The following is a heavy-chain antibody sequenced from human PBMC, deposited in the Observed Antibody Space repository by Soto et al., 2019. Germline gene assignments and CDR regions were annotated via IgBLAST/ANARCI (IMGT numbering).Heavy chain of an antibody. CDR3: GTRGP. CDR1: GFIVSSDF. CDR2: IHNGDRT. V-gene: IGHV3-53*01. Sequence: VQLVESGGGLIQPGGSLRLSCSASGFIVSSDFMTWVRQVPGKGLEWVSMIHNGDRTYYADSVNGRFTISRDTSENTLSLQMNSLRVEATAVYYCGTRGPWGQGTLVTVSS. J-gene: IGHJ4*02.